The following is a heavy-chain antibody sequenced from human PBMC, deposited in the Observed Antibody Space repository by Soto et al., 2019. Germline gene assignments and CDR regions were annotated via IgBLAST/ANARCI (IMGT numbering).Heavy chain of an antibody. J-gene: IGHJ4*02. D-gene: IGHD3-22*01. Sequence: PSVKVSCKASGFTFTSSSVQWVRQARGQRLEWIGWITVGTGNTNYAQKFQERVTITRDMSTSTAYMEPSNLRSEDTAVYYCAAGDSSGYYGGWGQGTQVTVSS. CDR3: AAGDSSGYYGG. CDR2: ITVGTGNT. V-gene: IGHV1-58*01. CDR1: GFTFTSSS.